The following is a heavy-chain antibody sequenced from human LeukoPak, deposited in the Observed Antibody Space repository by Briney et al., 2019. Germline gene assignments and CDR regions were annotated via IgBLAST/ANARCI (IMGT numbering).Heavy chain of an antibody. J-gene: IGHJ5*02. CDR3: AKEPPRDVAVAGDLAWNWFDP. V-gene: IGHV3-30*02. CDR1: GFTFSSYG. Sequence: GGSLRLSCAASGFTFSSYGMHWVRQAPGKGLEWVAFIRYDGSNKYYADSVKGRFTISRDNSKNTLYLQMNSLRAEDTAVYYCAKEPPRDVAVAGDLAWNWFDPWGQGTLVTVSS. D-gene: IGHD6-19*01. CDR2: IRYDGSNK.